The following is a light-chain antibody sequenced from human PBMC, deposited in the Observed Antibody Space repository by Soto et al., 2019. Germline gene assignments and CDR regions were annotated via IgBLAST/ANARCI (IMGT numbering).Light chain of an antibody. CDR1: QSVSSY. V-gene: IGKV3-11*01. J-gene: IGKJ5*01. CDR3: QQRSSWPPS. CDR2: DAS. Sequence: EIVLTQSPVTLSLSPGERATLSCRASQSVSSYLAWYQQKPGQAPRLLIYDASDRATGIPARFSGSGSGTDFTLTISSLEPEDFAVYYCQQRSSWPPSFGQGTRLDIK.